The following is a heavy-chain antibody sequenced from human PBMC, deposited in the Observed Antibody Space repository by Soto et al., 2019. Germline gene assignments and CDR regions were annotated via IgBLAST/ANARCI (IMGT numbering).Heavy chain of an antibody. CDR1: GFTFTNFA. Sequence: EVQMLQSGGGLIQPGGSLRLSCAASGFTFTNFAMSWVRQAPGQGLEWVSSVTSSGDSAFYADSVRGRCTISREFSKKTLLLLMNTLRADDTAVYYCARDVKTALTTMDEAHAFDVGGQGTVVTVSS. CDR2: VTSSGDSA. J-gene: IGHJ3*01. V-gene: IGHV3-23*01. CDR3: ARDVKTALTTMDEAHAFDV. D-gene: IGHD5-18*01.